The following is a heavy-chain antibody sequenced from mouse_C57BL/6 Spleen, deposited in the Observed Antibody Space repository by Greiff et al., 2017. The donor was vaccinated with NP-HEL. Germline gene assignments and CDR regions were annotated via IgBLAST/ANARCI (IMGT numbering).Heavy chain of an antibody. Sequence: VQLKESGPGLVKPSQSLSLTCSVTGYSITSGYYWNWIRQFPGNKLEWMGYISYDGSNNYNPSLKNRISITRDTSKNQFFLKLNSVTTEDTATYYCARAGTGYFDVWGTGTTVTVSS. V-gene: IGHV3-6*01. J-gene: IGHJ1*03. D-gene: IGHD4-1*01. CDR2: ISYDGSN. CDR3: ARAGTGYFDV. CDR1: GYSITSGYY.